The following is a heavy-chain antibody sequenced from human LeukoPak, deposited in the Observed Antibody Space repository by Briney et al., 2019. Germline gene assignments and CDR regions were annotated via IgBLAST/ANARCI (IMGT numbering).Heavy chain of an antibody. D-gene: IGHD6-6*01. Sequence: GGSLRLSRAASGFTVSSNYMSWVRQAPGKGLEWVSVIYSGGSTYYADSVKGRFTISRDNSKNTLYLQMNSLRAEDTAVYYCARMRQLGAFDYWGQGTLVTVSS. V-gene: IGHV3-53*01. CDR1: GFTVSSNY. CDR3: ARMRQLGAFDY. CDR2: IYSGGST. J-gene: IGHJ4*02.